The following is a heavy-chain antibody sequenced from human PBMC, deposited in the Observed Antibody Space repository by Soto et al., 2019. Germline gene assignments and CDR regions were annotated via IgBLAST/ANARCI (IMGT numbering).Heavy chain of an antibody. CDR2: VSGSGGTT. D-gene: IGHD3-10*01. V-gene: IGHV3-23*01. CDR3: AKSSMVQSPDVLDYYYMDV. J-gene: IGHJ6*03. Sequence: EVQLLESGGDLVQPGGSLRLSCAASGFTFNNYAMTWVRQAPGKGLEWVSAVSGSGGTTYYADSGKGRFTISRDNSKNTLYLQMNRLTAEDTAVYYCAKSSMVQSPDVLDYYYMDVWGKGTTVTVSS. CDR1: GFTFNNYA.